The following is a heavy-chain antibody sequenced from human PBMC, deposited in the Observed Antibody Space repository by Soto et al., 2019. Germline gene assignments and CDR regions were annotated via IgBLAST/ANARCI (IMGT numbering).Heavy chain of an antibody. Sequence: AGRCMRPSWALAAFSLYANSMNWVRQPPGKGLEWIAYTSTSSTTKYYADSVRGRFSISRDNANDLLYLDMDKLRDEDTGIYYCAGSYSSGNWYFDYWGLGTPVTVSS. V-gene: IGHV3-48*02. CDR2: TSTSSTTK. J-gene: IGHJ4*02. CDR1: AFSLYANS. CDR3: AGSYSSGNWYFDY. D-gene: IGHD3-10*01.